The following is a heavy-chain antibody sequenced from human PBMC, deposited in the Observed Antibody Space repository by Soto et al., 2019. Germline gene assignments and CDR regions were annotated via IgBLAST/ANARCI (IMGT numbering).Heavy chain of an antibody. CDR2: LCYDGSNK. D-gene: IGHD2-2*01. CDR3: ARDLGYCSSTSCRPKYYYYGMDV. V-gene: IGHV3-33*01. CDR1: GFTLRSYA. J-gene: IGHJ6*02. Sequence: PGGSLLLSCAASGFTLRSYAIHWVRQAPCNGLEWWAFLCYDGSNKYYADSVKGRFTISRDNSKNTLYLQMNSLRAEDTAVYYCARDLGYCSSTSCRPKYYYYGMDVWGQGTTVTVSS.